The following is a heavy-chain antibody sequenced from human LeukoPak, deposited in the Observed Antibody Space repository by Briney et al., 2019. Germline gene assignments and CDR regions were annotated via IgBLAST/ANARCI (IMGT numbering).Heavy chain of an antibody. CDR2: ISWNFYNI. J-gene: IGHJ4*02. D-gene: IGHD4-17*01. Sequence: GRSLRLSCAASVFIFDDYAMHWVRQAPAKGLEWVSGISWNFYNIDYADSVRGRFTISRDNAKNSLYLQMHSLRAEDTALYYWAKDYDYGFDYWGQGTLVTVSS. CDR3: AKDYDYGFDY. V-gene: IGHV3-9*01. CDR1: VFIFDDYA.